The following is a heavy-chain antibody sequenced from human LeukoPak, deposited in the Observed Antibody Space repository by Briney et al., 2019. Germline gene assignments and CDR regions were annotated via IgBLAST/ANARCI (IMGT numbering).Heavy chain of an antibody. V-gene: IGHV4-59*01. D-gene: IGHD4-23*01. CDR3: ARERWFDI. CDR2: IYYSGST. J-gene: IGHJ3*02. Sequence: SETLSLTCTVSGGSISNYYWSWIRQPPGKGLEWIGYIYYSGSTNYNPSLKSRVTISVDTSKTQFSLKLSSVTAADTAVYYCARERWFDIWGQGTMVTVSS. CDR1: GGSISNYY.